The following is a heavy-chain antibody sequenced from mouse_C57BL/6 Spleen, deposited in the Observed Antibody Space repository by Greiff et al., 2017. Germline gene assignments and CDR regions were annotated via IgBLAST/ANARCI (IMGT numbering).Heavy chain of an antibody. CDR1: GYTFTSYW. CDR2: IYPGNSDT. V-gene: IGHV1-5*01. Sequence: VQLQQSGTVLARPGASVKMSCKTSGYTFTSYWMHWVKQRPGQGLEWIGAIYPGNSDTSYNQKFKGKAKLTAVTSASTAYMELSSLTNEDSAVYYCTGGDDYPYYFDYWGQGTTLTVSS. J-gene: IGHJ2*01. D-gene: IGHD2-4*01. CDR3: TGGDDYPYYFDY.